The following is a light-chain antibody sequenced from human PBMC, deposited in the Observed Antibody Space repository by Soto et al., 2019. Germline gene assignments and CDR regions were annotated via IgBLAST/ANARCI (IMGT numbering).Light chain of an antibody. CDR3: HQYDSSPLT. CDR2: GAS. CDR1: QSVSSSY. Sequence: EIVLTQSPGTLSLSPGERATLSCRASQSVSSSYLAWYQQKPGQAPRLLIYGASSRATGIPDRFSGSGSGTDFTLTISTLEPEDFAVYYCHQYDSSPLTFGGGPKVDIK. V-gene: IGKV3-20*01. J-gene: IGKJ4*01.